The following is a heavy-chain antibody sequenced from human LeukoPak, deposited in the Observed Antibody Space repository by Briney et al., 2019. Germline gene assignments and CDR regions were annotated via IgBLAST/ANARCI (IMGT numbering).Heavy chain of an antibody. D-gene: IGHD1-26*01. CDR1: GFTFSSYA. CDR3: AIIVGATGSGYFDY. CDR2: LSGGGGST. J-gene: IGHJ4*02. V-gene: IGHV3-23*01. Sequence: PGGSLRLSCAGSGFTFSSYAMSWVRQAPGKGLEWVSALSGGGGSTYYADSVKGRFTISRDNSKNTLYLQMNSLRAEDTAVYYCAIIVGATGSGYFDYWGQGTLVTVSS.